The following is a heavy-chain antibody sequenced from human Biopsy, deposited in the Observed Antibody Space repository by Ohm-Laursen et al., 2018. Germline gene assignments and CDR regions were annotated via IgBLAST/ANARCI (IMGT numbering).Heavy chain of an antibody. CDR1: GYSFSTYD. CDR3: ARGYSRRVSIFEASIYWFDT. D-gene: IGHD6-6*01. V-gene: IGHV1-8*01. CDR2: MIPSSGRT. Sequence: ASVKVSCKSSGYSFSTYDVNWVRQARGQGLEWMGWMIPSSGRTGYAQRFQGRVTLTMNTSISTAYMELSGLRSEDTAVYFCARGYSRRVSIFEASIYWFDTWGQGTLVTVSS. J-gene: IGHJ5*02.